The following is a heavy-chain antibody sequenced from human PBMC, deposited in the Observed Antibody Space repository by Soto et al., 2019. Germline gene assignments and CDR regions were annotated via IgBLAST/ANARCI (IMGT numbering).Heavy chain of an antibody. Sequence: GGSLRLSCAASGFTFSSYAMHWVRQAPGKGLEYVSAISSNGGSTYYANSVKGRFTISRDNSKNTLYLQMGSLRAEDMAVYYCARDWEMYGDYFTGGSDYWGQGTLVTVSS. J-gene: IGHJ4*02. CDR3: ARDWEMYGDYFTGGSDY. CDR2: ISSNGGST. V-gene: IGHV3-64*01. D-gene: IGHD4-17*01. CDR1: GFTFSSYA.